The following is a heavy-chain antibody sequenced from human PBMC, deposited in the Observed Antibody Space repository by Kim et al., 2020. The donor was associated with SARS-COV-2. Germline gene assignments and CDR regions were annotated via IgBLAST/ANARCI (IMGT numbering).Heavy chain of an antibody. CDR3: ARGRGDPAWVGGMDV. CDR1: GFTVSGSY. J-gene: IGHJ6*02. Sequence: GGSLRLSCAASGFTVSGSYMSWVRQAPGKGLEWVSVIYSDSSTYYSDSVKGRCTISRDNSKNTLYLQMNSLRAEDTAVYYCARGRGDPAWVGGMDVWGQGTTVTVSS. CDR2: IYSDSST. D-gene: IGHD2-21*01. V-gene: IGHV3-53*01.